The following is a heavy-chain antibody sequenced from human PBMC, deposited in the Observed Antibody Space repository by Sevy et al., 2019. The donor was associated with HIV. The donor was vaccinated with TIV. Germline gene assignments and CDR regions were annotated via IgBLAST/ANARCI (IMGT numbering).Heavy chain of an antibody. Sequence: ASVKVSCKASGYTFTGYYMHWVRQAPGQGLEWMGWINPNSGGTNYAQKFQGRVTMTRDTSISTAYMELSRLRSDDTAGYYCARDALLRGGYLDYWGQGTLVTVSS. CDR3: ARDALLRGGYLDY. J-gene: IGHJ4*02. D-gene: IGHD3-10*01. CDR2: INPNSGGT. V-gene: IGHV1-2*02. CDR1: GYTFTGYY.